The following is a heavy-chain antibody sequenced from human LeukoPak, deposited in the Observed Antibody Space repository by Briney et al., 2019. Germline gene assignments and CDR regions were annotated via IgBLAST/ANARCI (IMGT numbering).Heavy chain of an antibody. D-gene: IGHD3-16*01. CDR1: GFTFSSYE. V-gene: IGHV3-48*03. Sequence: PGGSLRLSCAASGFTFSSYEMNWVRQAPGKGLEWVSYISSSGSTIYSADSVKGRFTISRDNAKNSLYLQMNSLRAEDTAVYYCARVRDGLGEYWGQGTLVTVSS. CDR3: ARVRDGLGEY. J-gene: IGHJ4*02. CDR2: ISSSGSTI.